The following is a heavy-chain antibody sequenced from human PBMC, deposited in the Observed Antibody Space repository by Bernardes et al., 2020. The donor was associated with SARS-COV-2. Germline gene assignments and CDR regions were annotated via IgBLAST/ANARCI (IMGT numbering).Heavy chain of an antibody. D-gene: IGHD4-17*01. CDR2: IWHDGSRE. J-gene: IGHJ5*01. CDR1: GFTFRDYT. CDR3: ATEDGEWLES. Sequence: GRSLRRSCAASGFTFRDYTMHWVRQAPGKGLEWVAVIWHDGSREYYVDSVKGRFAISRDNSNNTLYLQMNNLRVEDTALYRCATEDGEWLESWGQGTLVTVSS. V-gene: IGHV3-33*01.